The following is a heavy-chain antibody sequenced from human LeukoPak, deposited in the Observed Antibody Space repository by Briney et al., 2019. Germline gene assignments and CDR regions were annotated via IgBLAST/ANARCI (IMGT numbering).Heavy chain of an antibody. V-gene: IGHV5-51*01. CDR2: ISPGDFDT. CDR3: ARGVEMATIPDAFDM. D-gene: IGHD5-24*01. CDR1: GYSFTSYW. Sequence: GESLKISCKGSGYSFTSYWIGWVRQMPGKGLEWMGIISPGDFDTRYSPSFQGQVTISADKSISTAYLQWSSLKASDTAMYYCARGVEMATIPDAFDMWGQGTMVTVSS. J-gene: IGHJ3*02.